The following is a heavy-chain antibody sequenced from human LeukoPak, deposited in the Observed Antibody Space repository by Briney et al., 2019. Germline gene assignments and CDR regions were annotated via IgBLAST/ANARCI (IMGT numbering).Heavy chain of an antibody. J-gene: IGHJ4*02. V-gene: IGHV3-23*01. CDR3: AKEYSSSSFV. CDR1: GFTFSSYA. D-gene: IGHD6-6*01. Sequence: SGGSLRLSCAASGFTFSSYAMSWVRQAPGKGLEWVSATSGSGGSTYYADSVKGRFTISRDNSKNTLYLQMNSLRAEDTAVNYCAKEYSSSSFVWGQGTLVTVSS. CDR2: TSGSGGST.